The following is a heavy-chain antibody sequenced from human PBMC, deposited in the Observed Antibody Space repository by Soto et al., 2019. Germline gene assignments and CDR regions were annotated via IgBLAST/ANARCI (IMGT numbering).Heavy chain of an antibody. CDR1: GYTFTSYG. D-gene: IGHD2-8*01. V-gene: IGHV1-18*01. J-gene: IGHJ5*02. Sequence: GASVKVSCKASGYTFTSYGISWVRQAPGQGLEWMGWISAYNGNTNYAQKLQGRVTMTTDTSTSTAYMELRSLRSDDTAVYYCARVDIVLMVYDNWFDPWGQGTLVTVSS. CDR2: ISAYNGNT. CDR3: ARVDIVLMVYDNWFDP.